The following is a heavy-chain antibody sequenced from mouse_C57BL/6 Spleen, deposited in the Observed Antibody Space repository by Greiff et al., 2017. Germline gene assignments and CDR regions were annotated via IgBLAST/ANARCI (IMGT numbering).Heavy chain of an antibody. CDR3: TTYYGSSYGFY. CDR2: IDPENGDT. V-gene: IGHV14-4*01. Sequence: EVQLQQSGAELVRPGASVKLSCTASGFNIKDDYMHWVKQRPEQGLEWIGWIDPENGDTEYASKFQGKATITADTSSNTAYLQLSSLTSEDTAVYYCTTYYGSSYGFYWGQGTLVTVSA. J-gene: IGHJ3*01. D-gene: IGHD1-1*01. CDR1: GFNIKDDY.